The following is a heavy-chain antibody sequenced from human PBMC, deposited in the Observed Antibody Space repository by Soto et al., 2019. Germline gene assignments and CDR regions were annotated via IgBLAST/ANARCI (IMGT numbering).Heavy chain of an antibody. CDR2: INHSGST. CDR1: GGSFSGYY. V-gene: IGHV4-34*01. Sequence: SETLSLTFAVYGGSFSGYYWSCIRQPPGKGLEWIGEINHSGSTNYNPSLKSRVTISVDTSKNQFSLKLSSVTAADTAVYYCARFGSGSYWVPWGQGTLVTVSP. CDR3: ARFGSGSYWVP. J-gene: IGHJ5*02. D-gene: IGHD3-10*01.